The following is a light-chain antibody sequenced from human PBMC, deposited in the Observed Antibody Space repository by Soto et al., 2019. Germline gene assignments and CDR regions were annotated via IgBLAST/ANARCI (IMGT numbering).Light chain of an antibody. CDR1: QSVSSN. V-gene: IGKV3-15*01. Sequence: EIVMTQSPATLSVSPGERATLSCRASQSVSSNLAWYQQKPGQAPRLLICGASTRATGIPARFSGSGSGTEFTLTISSLQSEDFAVYYCQQYNNWPLTFGQGTRLEIK. CDR3: QQYNNWPLT. J-gene: IGKJ5*01. CDR2: GAS.